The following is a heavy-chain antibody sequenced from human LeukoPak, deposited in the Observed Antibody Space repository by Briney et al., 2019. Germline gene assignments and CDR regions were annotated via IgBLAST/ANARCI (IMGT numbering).Heavy chain of an antibody. V-gene: IGHV4-34*01. CDR1: GGSFSGYY. CDR3: ARGEDDAFDI. Sequence: SSETLSLTCAVYGGSFSGYYWSWIRQPPGKGLGWIGEINHSGSTNYNPSLKSRVTISVDTSKNQFSLKLSSVTAADTAVYYCARGEDDAFDIWGQGTMVTVSS. CDR2: INHSGST. J-gene: IGHJ3*02.